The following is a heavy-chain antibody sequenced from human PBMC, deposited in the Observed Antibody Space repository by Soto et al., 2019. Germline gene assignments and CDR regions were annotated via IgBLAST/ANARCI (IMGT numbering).Heavy chain of an antibody. CDR1: GGSISSGDYY. Sequence: QVQLQESGPGLVKPSQTLSLTCTVSGGSISSGDYYWSWIRQPPGKGLEWIGYIYYSGSTYYNPSLKSRFTISVHTSRNQFSLKLSSVTAADTAVYYCARGHQLLPNWFDPWGQGTLVTVSS. CDR3: ARGHQLLPNWFDP. CDR2: IYYSGST. J-gene: IGHJ5*02. D-gene: IGHD2-2*01. V-gene: IGHV4-30-4*01.